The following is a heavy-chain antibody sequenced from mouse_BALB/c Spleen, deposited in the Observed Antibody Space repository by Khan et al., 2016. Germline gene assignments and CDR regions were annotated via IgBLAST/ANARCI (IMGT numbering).Heavy chain of an antibody. Sequence: QIQLVQSGPELKKPGETVKISCKASGYTFTNYGMNWVKQAPGKGLKWMGWINTYTGEPTYADDFKGRFAFSLETSASTASLRINNLKDEDTATSFCARGGQDYATMGFPYWGQGTLVTVSA. CDR3: ARGGQDYATMGFPY. V-gene: IGHV9-3-1*01. D-gene: IGHD2-1*01. CDR2: INTYTGEP. J-gene: IGHJ3*01. CDR1: GYTFTNYG.